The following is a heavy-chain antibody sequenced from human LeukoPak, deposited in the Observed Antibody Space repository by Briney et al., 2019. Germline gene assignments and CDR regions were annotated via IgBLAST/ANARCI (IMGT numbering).Heavy chain of an antibody. V-gene: IGHV3-7*02. D-gene: IGHD3-10*01. Sequence: GGSLRLSCAPSVFTFNQNWMNWVRQAPGKGLEWVANISPDGSGEYYVDSVKGRFTISRDNAKNSVFLQMNSLRDEDTAVYYCAVSGGSGFGWGQGTMVSV. CDR3: AVSGGSGFG. CDR2: ISPDGSGE. CDR1: VFTFNQNW. J-gene: IGHJ3*01.